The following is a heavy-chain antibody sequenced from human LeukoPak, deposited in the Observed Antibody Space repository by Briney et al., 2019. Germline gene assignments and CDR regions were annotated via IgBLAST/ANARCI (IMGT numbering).Heavy chain of an antibody. J-gene: IGHJ4*02. CDR1: GFTFTSFA. D-gene: IGHD5-24*01. CDR2: ISGSGGST. CDR3: AKDPGGGYNFDY. V-gene: IGHV3-23*01. Sequence: GGSVRLSCAASGFTFTSFAMSWVRQAPGKGLEWVSSISGSGGSTYYADSVKGRFTISRDNSKNTLYLQMNSLRAEDTAVYYCAKDPGGGYNFDYWGQGTLVTVSS.